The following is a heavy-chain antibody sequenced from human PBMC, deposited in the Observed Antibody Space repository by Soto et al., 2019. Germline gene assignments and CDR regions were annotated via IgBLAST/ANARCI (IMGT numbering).Heavy chain of an antibody. J-gene: IGHJ6*03. V-gene: IGHV1-18*01. CDR1: GYTFTSYG. D-gene: IGHD6-13*01. CDR2: ISAYNGNT. Sequence: ASVKVSCKASGYTFTSYGISWVRQAPGQGLEWMGWISAYNGNTNYAQKLQGRVTMTTDTSTSTAYMELRRLRSDDTAVYYCARVFAGSEQQLVDSDYYYYYMDVWGKGTTVTVSS. CDR3: ARVFAGSEQQLVDSDYYYYYMDV.